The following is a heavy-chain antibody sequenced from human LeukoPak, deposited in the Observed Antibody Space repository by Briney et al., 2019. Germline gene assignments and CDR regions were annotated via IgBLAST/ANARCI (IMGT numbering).Heavy chain of an antibody. Sequence: GGSLRLSCAASGFTFSSYGMHWVRQAPGKGLEWVAVISYDGSNKYYADSVKGRFTISRDNSKNTLYLQMNSLRAEDTAVYYCARLSLIAVAAARLRSYYYGMDVWGQGTTVTVSS. CDR3: ARLSLIAVAAARLRSYYYGMDV. J-gene: IGHJ6*02. CDR1: GFTFSSYG. CDR2: ISYDGSNK. D-gene: IGHD6-19*01. V-gene: IGHV3-30*03.